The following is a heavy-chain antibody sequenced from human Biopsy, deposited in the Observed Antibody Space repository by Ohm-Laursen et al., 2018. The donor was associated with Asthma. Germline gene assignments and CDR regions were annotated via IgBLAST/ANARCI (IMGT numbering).Heavy chain of an antibody. D-gene: IGHD3-22*01. CDR3: ARQSGQDYGDSSGFDI. V-gene: IGHV3-30-3*01. CDR1: GFTFRSYA. J-gene: IGHJ3*02. Sequence: SLRLSCTASGFTFRSYAMHWVRQGPGKGLEWVALVSSDGHNIYHEDSVKGRFTISRDNSRNRLYLQINRLTVEDSAVYFCARQSGQDYGDSSGFDIWGQGTKVAVSS. CDR2: VSSDGHNI.